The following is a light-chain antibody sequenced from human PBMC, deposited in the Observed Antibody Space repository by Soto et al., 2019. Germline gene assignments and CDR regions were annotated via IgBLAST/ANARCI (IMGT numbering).Light chain of an antibody. CDR1: SRDVGGYNY. CDR3: SSYTSSSTWV. J-gene: IGLJ3*02. CDR2: EVS. Sequence: QSALTQPASLSGSPGQSITISCTGTSRDVGGYNYVSWYQQHPGKAPKLMLYEVSNRPSGVSNRFSGSKSGNTASLTISGLQAEDEADYYCSSYTSSSTWVFGGGTKVTVL. V-gene: IGLV2-14*01.